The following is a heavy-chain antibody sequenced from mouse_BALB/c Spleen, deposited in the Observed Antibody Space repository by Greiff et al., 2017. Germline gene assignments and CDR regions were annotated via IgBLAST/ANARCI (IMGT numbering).Heavy chain of an antibody. Sequence: QVQLQQSGAELVRPGASVTLSCKASGYTFTDYEMHWVKQTPVHGLEWIGAIDPETGGTAYNQKFKGKATLTADKSSSTAYMELRSLTSEDSAVYYCTKFDGYSLGFADWGQGTLVTVSA. D-gene: IGHD2-3*01. CDR3: TKFDGYSLGFAD. J-gene: IGHJ3*01. CDR2: IDPETGGT. V-gene: IGHV1-15*01. CDR1: GYTFTDYE.